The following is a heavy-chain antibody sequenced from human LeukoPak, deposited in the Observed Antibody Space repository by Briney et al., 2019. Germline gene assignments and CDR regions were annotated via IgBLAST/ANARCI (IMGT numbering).Heavy chain of an antibody. Sequence: GGSLRLSCAASGFTFSSYAMSWVRQAPGKGLEWVSAISGSGGSTYYADSVKGRFTISRDNSKNTLYLQMNGLRAEDTAVYYCAKGLEQLVDLGSDYWGQGTLVTVSS. CDR1: GFTFSSYA. D-gene: IGHD6-13*01. V-gene: IGHV3-23*01. CDR2: ISGSGGST. J-gene: IGHJ4*02. CDR3: AKGLEQLVDLGSDY.